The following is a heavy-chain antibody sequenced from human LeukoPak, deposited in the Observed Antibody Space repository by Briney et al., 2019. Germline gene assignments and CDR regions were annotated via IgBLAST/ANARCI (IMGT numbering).Heavy chain of an antibody. CDR2: ISYDGSNK. CDR3: ARIPADY. J-gene: IGHJ4*02. Sequence: GGSLRLSCAASGFTFSSYAMRWVRQAPGKGLEWVAVISYDGSNKYYADSVKGRFTISRDNSKNTLYLQMNSLRAEDTAVYYCARIPADYWGQGTLVTVSS. V-gene: IGHV3-30-3*01. CDR1: GFTFSSYA. D-gene: IGHD2-2*02.